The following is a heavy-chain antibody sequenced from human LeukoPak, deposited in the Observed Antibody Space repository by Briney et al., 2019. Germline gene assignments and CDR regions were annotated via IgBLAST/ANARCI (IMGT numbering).Heavy chain of an antibody. CDR1: GGSISSYY. V-gene: IGHV4-59*01. Sequence: TSETLSLTCTVSGGSISSYYWSWIRQPPGKGLEWIGYIYYSGSTNYNPSLKSRVTISVDTSKNQFSLKLSSVTAADTAVYYCARASYDFWSGLYFDYWGQGTLVTVSS. CDR2: IYYSGST. D-gene: IGHD3-3*01. J-gene: IGHJ4*02. CDR3: ARASYDFWSGLYFDY.